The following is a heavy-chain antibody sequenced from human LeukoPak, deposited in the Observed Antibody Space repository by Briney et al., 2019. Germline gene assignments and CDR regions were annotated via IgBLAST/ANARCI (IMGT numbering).Heavy chain of an antibody. CDR3: ARGGANYDFWSGYYRGIWFDP. CDR2: INHSGST. D-gene: IGHD3-3*01. Sequence: SETLSLTCTVSGGSISSYYWSWIRQPPGKGLEWIGEINHSGSTNYNPSLKSRVTISVDTSKNQFSLKLSSVTAADTAVYYCARGGANYDFWSGYYRGIWFDPWGQGTLVTVSS. V-gene: IGHV4-34*01. J-gene: IGHJ5*02. CDR1: GGSISSYY.